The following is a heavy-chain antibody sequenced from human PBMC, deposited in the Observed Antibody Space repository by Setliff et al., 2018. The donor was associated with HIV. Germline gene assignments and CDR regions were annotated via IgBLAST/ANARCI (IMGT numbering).Heavy chain of an antibody. V-gene: IGHV3-49*04. J-gene: IGHJ6*02. CDR2: IRSKAYGGTT. Sequence: LRLSCTASGFTFGDYAMSWVRQAPGKGLEWVGFIRSKAYGGTTEYAASVKGRFTISRDDSKSLAYLQMNSLKTEDTAVYYCAAMGVEVVSYYYGMDVWGQGTTVTVSS. CDR1: GFTFGDYA. D-gene: IGHD2-2*01. CDR3: AAMGVEVVSYYYGMDV.